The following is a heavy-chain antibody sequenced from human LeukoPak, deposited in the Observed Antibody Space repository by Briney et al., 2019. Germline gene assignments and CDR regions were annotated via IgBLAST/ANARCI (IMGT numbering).Heavy chain of an antibody. Sequence: GGSLRLSSAASGFTFSSYSMNWVRQAPGKGLEWVSSISSSSSYIYYADSVKGRFTISRDNAKNSLYLQMNSLSAEDTAVYYCARDLKTMVYAGDAFDIWGQGTMVTVSS. V-gene: IGHV3-21*01. CDR3: ARDLKTMVYAGDAFDI. CDR1: GFTFSSYS. CDR2: ISSSSSYI. D-gene: IGHD2-8*01. J-gene: IGHJ3*02.